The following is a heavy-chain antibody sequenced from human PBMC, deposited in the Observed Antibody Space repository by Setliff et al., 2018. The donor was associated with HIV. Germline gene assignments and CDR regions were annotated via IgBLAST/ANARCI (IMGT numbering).Heavy chain of an antibody. J-gene: IGHJ4*02. Sequence: KASETLSLTCAVSGDSMSSGDYSWNWIRQSPRKGLEWIGHIYPSGRTYYNPSLKNRVTMSIDRSKKQSSLNLSSVTAADTALYFCVREGAGSGSYYLDFWGQGILVTVSS. CDR3: VREGAGSGSYYLDF. V-gene: IGHV4-30-2*06. CDR2: IYPSGRT. D-gene: IGHD3-10*01. CDR1: GDSMSSGDYS.